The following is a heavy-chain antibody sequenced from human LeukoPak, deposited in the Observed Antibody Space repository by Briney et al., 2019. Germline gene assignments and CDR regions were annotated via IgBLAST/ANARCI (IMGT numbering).Heavy chain of an antibody. CDR3: ARTTLSGSYYYYYMDV. V-gene: IGHV4-59*01. Sequence: SETLSLACTVSGGSISSYYWSWIRQPPGKGLEWIGYLFNNGSTNYNPSLKSRVTLSVGTSKNQFSLKVTSVTAADTAVYYCARTTLSGSYYYYYMDVWGKGTTVTVSS. D-gene: IGHD1-14*01. J-gene: IGHJ6*03. CDR1: GGSISSYY. CDR2: LFNNGST.